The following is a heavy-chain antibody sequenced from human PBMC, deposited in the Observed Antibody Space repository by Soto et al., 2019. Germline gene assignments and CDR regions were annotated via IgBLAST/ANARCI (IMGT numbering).Heavy chain of an antibody. J-gene: IGHJ4*02. Sequence: SETLSLTSTFSGGSISGYDRSWIRQPPGKGLEWVGYVYYNGRTNYNPSLKSRVTMSIDTSKNQFSLSLSSLTAAATAVYYCSRLGSGLQYLGQGTLGTVPQ. CDR1: GGSISGYD. V-gene: IGHV4-59*01. CDR3: SRLGSGLQY. D-gene: IGHD2-15*01. CDR2: VYYNGRT.